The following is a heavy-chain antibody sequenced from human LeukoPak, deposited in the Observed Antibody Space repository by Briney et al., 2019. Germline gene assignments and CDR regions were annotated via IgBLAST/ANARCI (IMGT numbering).Heavy chain of an antibody. Sequence: GGSLRLSCSASGFTFSSYAMHWVRQAPGKGLEYVSAISSNGGSTYYADSVKGRFTISRDNSKNTLYLQMNSLRAEDTAVYYCAGLGYSSSWPIDYWGQGTLVTVSS. CDR1: GFTFSSYA. D-gene: IGHD6-13*01. V-gene: IGHV3-64*04. J-gene: IGHJ4*02. CDR2: ISSNGGST. CDR3: AGLGYSSSWPIDY.